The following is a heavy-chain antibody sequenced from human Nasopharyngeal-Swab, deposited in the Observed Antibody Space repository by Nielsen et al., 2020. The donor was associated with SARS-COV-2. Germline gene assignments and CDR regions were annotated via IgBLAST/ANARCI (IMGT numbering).Heavy chain of an antibody. D-gene: IGHD1-14*01. CDR1: GYTFTDYY. J-gene: IGHJ5*02. Sequence: ASVKVSCKASGYTFTDYYVHWVRQAPGQGPEYMGVMYVSEDTTSYTQKYQGRITLTRDTSTSTVYMELTGLRSEDTAVYYCAREEPHTFRFDPWGQGTLVTVSS. CDR3: AREEPHTFRFDP. V-gene: IGHV1-46*01. CDR2: MYVSEDTT.